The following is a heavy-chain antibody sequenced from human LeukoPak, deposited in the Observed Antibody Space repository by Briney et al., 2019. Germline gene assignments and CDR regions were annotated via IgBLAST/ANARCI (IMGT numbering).Heavy chain of an antibody. D-gene: IGHD2-2*02. Sequence: ASVKVSCKASGCTFTSYYMHWVRQAPGQGLEWMGIINPSGGSTSYAQKFQGRVTMTRDTSTSTVYMELSSLRSEDTAVYYCARDLRYCSSTSCYIGDYWGQGTLVTVSS. CDR2: INPSGGST. CDR3: ARDLRYCSSTSCYIGDY. J-gene: IGHJ4*02. V-gene: IGHV1-46*01. CDR1: GCTFTSYY.